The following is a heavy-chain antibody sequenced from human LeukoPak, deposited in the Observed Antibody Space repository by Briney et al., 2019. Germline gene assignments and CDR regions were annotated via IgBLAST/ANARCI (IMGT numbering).Heavy chain of an antibody. V-gene: IGHV4-59*11. Sequence: SETLSLICTVSGGSISSHYWSWIRQPPGKGLEWIGYVYYSGSTNYNPSLKSRVTISIDTSKNQFSLKLSSVTAADTAVYYCARDQKELEPWDFDYWGQGTLVTVSS. J-gene: IGHJ4*02. CDR3: ARDQKELEPWDFDY. CDR1: GGSISSHY. CDR2: VYYSGST. D-gene: IGHD1-1*01.